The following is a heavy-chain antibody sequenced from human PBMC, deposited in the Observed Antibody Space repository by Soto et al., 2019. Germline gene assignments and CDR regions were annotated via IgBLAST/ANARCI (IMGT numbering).Heavy chain of an antibody. D-gene: IGHD3-10*01. Sequence: PSETLSLTCAVSGYSISSGYYWGWIRQPPGKGLEWIGSIYHSGSTYYNPSLKSRVTISVDTSKNQFSLKLSSVTAADTAVYYCAAMPRAMVRVVINGFFWGQGTLVTVSS. V-gene: IGHV4-38-2*01. CDR1: GYSISSGYY. CDR2: IYHSGST. J-gene: IGHJ4*02. CDR3: AAMPRAMVRVVINGFF.